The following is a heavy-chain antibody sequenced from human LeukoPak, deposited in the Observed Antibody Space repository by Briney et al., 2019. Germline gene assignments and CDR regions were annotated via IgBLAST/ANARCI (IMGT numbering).Heavy chain of an antibody. V-gene: IGHV3-30-3*01. D-gene: IGHD6-19*01. J-gene: IGHJ4*02. CDR2: ISYDGSTT. CDR3: AQWLERRNYFDT. CDR1: GFTFSSIA. Sequence: GQSLRLSCAASGFTFSSIAMHWVRQAPGKGLEWVAVISYDGSTTYYADSVKGRFTISRDNSKNTLYLQMDSLRVEDTAVYYCAQWLERRNYFDTWGQGTLVIVSS.